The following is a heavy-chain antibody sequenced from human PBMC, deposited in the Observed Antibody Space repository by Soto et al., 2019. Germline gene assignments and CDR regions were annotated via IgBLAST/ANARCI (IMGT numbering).Heavy chain of an antibody. CDR1: GYTFTSYG. V-gene: IGHV1-18*04. CDR3: ARHGGIVVLPAAIYYYGMDL. D-gene: IGHD2-2*01. Sequence: SSVKVSCKASGYTFTSYGISWVRQAPGQGLEWMGWISAYNGNTNYAQKLQGRVTMTTDTSTSTAYMELRSLRSDDTAVYYCARHGGIVVLPAAIYYYGMDLWGEGTTVTVSA. CDR2: ISAYNGNT. J-gene: IGHJ6*04.